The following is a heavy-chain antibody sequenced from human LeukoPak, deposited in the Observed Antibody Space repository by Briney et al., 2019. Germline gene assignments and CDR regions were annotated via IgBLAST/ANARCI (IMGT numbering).Heavy chain of an antibody. CDR1: GYTLTGYY. D-gene: IGHD3-22*01. CDR3: ARGSTYYDSSGYYPQYNWFDP. J-gene: IGHJ5*02. CDR2: INPNSGGT. V-gene: IGHV1-2*02. Sequence: GASVKVSCKASGYTLTGYYMHWVRQAPGQGLEWMGWINPNSGGTNYAQKFQGRVTMTRDTSISTAYMELSSLRSEDTAVYYCARGSTYYDSSGYYPQYNWFDPWGQGTLVTVSS.